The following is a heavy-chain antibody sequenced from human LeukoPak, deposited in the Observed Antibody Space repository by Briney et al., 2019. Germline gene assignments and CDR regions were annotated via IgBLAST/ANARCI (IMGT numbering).Heavy chain of an antibody. J-gene: IGHJ4*02. D-gene: IGHD5-18*01. CDR1: GFTFSSYA. CDR2: IPYDGSNK. Sequence: PGGSLRLSCAASGFTFSSYAMPWVRQAPGKGLEWVAVIPYDGSNKYYADSVKGRFTISRDNSKNTLYLQMNSLRAEDTAVYYCARRGYSYGSNYFDYWGQGTLVTVSS. CDR3: ARRGYSYGSNYFDY. V-gene: IGHV3-30-3*01.